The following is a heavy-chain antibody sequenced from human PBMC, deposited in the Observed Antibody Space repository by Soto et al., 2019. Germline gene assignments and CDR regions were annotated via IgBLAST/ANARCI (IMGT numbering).Heavy chain of an antibody. Sequence: EVQLLESGGGLVQPGGSLRLSCAASGFTFSNYAMTWVRQAPGKGLEWVSAISGSGGTTYYADSVKGRFTISRDNSKNKLYLQMNSLRVEDTSLYYCAKDGGGLAAAAVRPLWASDCWGQGTLVTVSS. CDR3: AKDGGGLAAAAVRPLWASDC. V-gene: IGHV3-23*01. CDR2: ISGSGGTT. CDR1: GFTFSNYA. J-gene: IGHJ4*02. D-gene: IGHD6-13*01.